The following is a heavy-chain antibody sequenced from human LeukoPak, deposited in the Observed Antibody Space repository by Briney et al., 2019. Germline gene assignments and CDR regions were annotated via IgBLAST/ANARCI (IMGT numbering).Heavy chain of an antibody. Sequence: GGSLRLSCAASGFTFSSHAMSWVCQAPGKGLEWVSAITGSDGSTYYADSVKGRFTISRDNSKNTLYLQMNSLRAEDTAIYYCARDEGYGVVYGMDVWGQGTTVTVSS. CDR1: GFTFSSHA. V-gene: IGHV3-23*01. J-gene: IGHJ6*02. D-gene: IGHD4-17*01. CDR2: ITGSDGST. CDR3: ARDEGYGVVYGMDV.